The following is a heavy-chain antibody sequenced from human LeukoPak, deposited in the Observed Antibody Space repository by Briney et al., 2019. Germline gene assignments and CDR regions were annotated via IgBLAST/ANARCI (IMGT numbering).Heavy chain of an antibody. CDR1: GYTFTSYG. CDR2: ISAYNGNT. CDR3: ARWAAAQILGYCSSTSCYKPYYYYYMDV. Sequence: ASVKVSCKASGYTFTSYGISWVRQAPGQGLEWMGWISAYNGNTNYAQKLQGRVTMTTDTSKSTAYMELRSLRADDTAVYYCARWAAAQILGYCSSTSCYKPYYYYYMDVWGKGTAVTVSS. J-gene: IGHJ6*03. D-gene: IGHD2-2*02. V-gene: IGHV1-18*01.